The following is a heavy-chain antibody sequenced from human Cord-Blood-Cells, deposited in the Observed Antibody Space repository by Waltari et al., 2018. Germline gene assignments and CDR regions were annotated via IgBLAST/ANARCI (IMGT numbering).Heavy chain of an antibody. J-gene: IGHJ3*02. Sequence: QLQLQESGPGLVKPSETLSLTCTVSGGSISSSSYYWGWIRQPPGKGLEWFGSIYYSGSTYYNPSLKSRVTISVETAKNQFSLKLSSVTAADTAVYYCARQLWFGELLFDAFDIWGQGTMVTVSS. CDR3: ARQLWFGELLFDAFDI. CDR2: IYYSGST. V-gene: IGHV4-39*01. D-gene: IGHD3-10*01. CDR1: GGSISSSSYY.